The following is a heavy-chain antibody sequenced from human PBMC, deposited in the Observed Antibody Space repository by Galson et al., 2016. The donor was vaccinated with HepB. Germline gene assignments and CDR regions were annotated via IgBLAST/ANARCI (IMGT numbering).Heavy chain of an antibody. CDR2: ISGGVGRT. CDR1: GFTFSSYT. D-gene: IGHD1-7*01. CDR3: AKKALELTAISYLEGFDY. J-gene: IGHJ4*02. Sequence: SLRLSCAASGFTFSSYTMTWVRQPPGKGLEWVSTISGGVGRTYYAGSVKGHFTISRDNSKNTLYLQMNSLRAEDTAVYYCAKKALELTAISYLEGFDYWGQGTLVTVSS. V-gene: IGHV3-23*01.